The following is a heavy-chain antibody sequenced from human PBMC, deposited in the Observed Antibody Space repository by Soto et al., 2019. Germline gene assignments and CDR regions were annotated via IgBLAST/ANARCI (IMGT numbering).Heavy chain of an antibody. V-gene: IGHV1-8*01. CDR2: MNPNSGNT. CDR3: SRVPHKGLYWYFDL. CDR1: GYTFTNHD. J-gene: IGHJ2*01. Sequence: ASVKVSCKASGYTFTNHDINWVRQATGQGLEWMGWMNPNSGNTGYAQKFQGRVTMTRNTSISTAYMELRSLRFEDAAVYYCSRVPHKGLYWYFDLWGRGTLVTVSS.